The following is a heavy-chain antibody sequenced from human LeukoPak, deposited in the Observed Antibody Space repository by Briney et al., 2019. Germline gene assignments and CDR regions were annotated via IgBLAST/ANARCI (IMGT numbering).Heavy chain of an antibody. CDR3: ARDTLYYYDSSGYYSDY. CDR1: GYSISSGYY. V-gene: IGHV4-38-2*02. CDR2: IYHSGST. Sequence: KSSETLSLTCAVSGYSISSGYYWGWIRPPPGKGLEWIGSIYHSGSTYYNPSLKSRVTISVDTSKNQFSLKLSSVTAADTAVYYCARDTLYYYDSSGYYSDYWGQGTLVTVSS. D-gene: IGHD3-22*01. J-gene: IGHJ4*02.